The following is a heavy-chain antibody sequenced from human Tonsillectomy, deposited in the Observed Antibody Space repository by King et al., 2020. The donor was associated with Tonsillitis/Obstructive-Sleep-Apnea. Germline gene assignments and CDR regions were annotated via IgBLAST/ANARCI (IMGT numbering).Heavy chain of an antibody. V-gene: IGHV4-28*01. CDR3: ARSRRYSSSLDYYYYMDV. Sequence: QVQLQESGPGLVNPSDTLSLTCAVSGYSISSDNWWGWIRQPPGKGLEWIGYIYYSRSTYYNVSLKSRVTMSVDTSKNQFSLKLSSVTAVDTAVYYCARSRRYSSSLDYYYYMDVWGKGTTVTVSS. CDR1: GYSISSDNW. D-gene: IGHD6-6*01. J-gene: IGHJ6*03. CDR2: IYYSRST.